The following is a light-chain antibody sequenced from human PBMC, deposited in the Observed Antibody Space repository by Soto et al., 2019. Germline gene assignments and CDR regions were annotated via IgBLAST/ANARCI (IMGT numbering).Light chain of an antibody. CDR1: QSVSSSY. V-gene: IGKV3-20*01. Sequence: EIVLTQSPGTLSLSPGERATLSCRASQSVSSSYLAWYQQKPGQAPRLLIYGASSRATGIPDRVSGSGSGTDFTLTISRLEPGDFAVYYCQQYGISPFGGGTKVDIK. J-gene: IGKJ4*01. CDR3: QQYGISP. CDR2: GAS.